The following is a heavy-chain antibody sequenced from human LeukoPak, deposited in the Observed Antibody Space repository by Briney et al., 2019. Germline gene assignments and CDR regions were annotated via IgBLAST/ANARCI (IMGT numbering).Heavy chain of an antibody. J-gene: IGHJ4*02. Sequence: GGSLRLSCAASGFTFSTYGMHWVRQAPGKGLEWVAFIRYDGSNIYYADSVKGRFTISRDNFKNTLYLQMNSLRVKDTAVYFCARGDGNNLKLASWGQGILVAVS. CDR3: ARGDGNNLKLAS. V-gene: IGHV3-30*02. D-gene: IGHD1/OR15-1a*01. CDR1: GFTFSTYG. CDR2: IRYDGSNI.